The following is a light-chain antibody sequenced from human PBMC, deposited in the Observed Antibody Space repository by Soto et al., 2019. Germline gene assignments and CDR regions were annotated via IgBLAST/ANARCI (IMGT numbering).Light chain of an antibody. V-gene: IGKV1-5*03. Sequence: IQMTQSPSIGSASLGDRGTITCRASQSISSWLAWYQQKPGKAPKLLIYKASTLESGVPSRFSGSGFGTGFALTISNLQPDDFATYFCQQYDTYWTFGHGTKVDIK. CDR2: KAS. CDR1: QSISSW. CDR3: QQYDTYWT. J-gene: IGKJ1*01.